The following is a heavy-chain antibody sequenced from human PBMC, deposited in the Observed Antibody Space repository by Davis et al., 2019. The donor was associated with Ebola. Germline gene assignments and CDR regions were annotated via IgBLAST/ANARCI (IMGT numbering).Heavy chain of an antibody. CDR3: ARGDYNNHIDY. Sequence: PSETLSLTFAVSSFSFFRIHWWAWVRQPPGKRPEWIGEMYHTGSINDNPSLKSRVTISLDKSKNQFSLNLTSVTAADTAVYYCARGDYNNHIDYWGQGTLVTVSS. V-gene: IGHV4-4*02. CDR1: SFSFFRIHW. J-gene: IGHJ4*02. CDR2: MYHTGSI. D-gene: IGHD4-11*01.